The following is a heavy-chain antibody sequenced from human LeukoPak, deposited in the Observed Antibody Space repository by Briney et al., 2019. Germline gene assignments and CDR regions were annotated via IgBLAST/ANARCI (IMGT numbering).Heavy chain of an antibody. V-gene: IGHV4-4*09. J-gene: IGHJ4*02. CDR1: GGSISSYY. CDR2: IYTSGST. Sequence: SETLSLTCTVSGGSISSYYWSWIRQPPGKGLEWIGYIYTSGSTNYNPSLKGRVTISVDTSKNQFSLKLSSVTAADTVVYYCARRCSSSSCFDYWGQGTLVTVSS. D-gene: IGHD6-6*01. CDR3: ARRCSSSSCFDY.